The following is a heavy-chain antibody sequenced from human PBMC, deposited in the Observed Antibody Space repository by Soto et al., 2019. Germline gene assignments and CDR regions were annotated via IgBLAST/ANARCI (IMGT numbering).Heavy chain of an antibody. CDR2: INSDGSST. CDR1: GFTFSSYW. D-gene: IGHD1-26*01. CDR3: ARVVGSGTNYYYYGMDV. Sequence: GGSLRLSCAASGFTFSSYWMHWVRQAPGKGLVWVSRINSDGSSTSYADSVKGRFTISRDNAKNTLYLQMNSLRAEDTAVYYCARVVGSGTNYYYYGMDVWGQGTTVTVSS. V-gene: IGHV3-74*01. J-gene: IGHJ6*02.